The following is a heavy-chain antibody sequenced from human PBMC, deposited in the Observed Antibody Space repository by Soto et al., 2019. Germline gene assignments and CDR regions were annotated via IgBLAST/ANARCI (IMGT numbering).Heavy chain of an antibody. Sequence: QVQLVQSGAEVKKPGSSVKVSCKASGGIFSTYAISWLRQAPEQGLEWMGGIIPIFGTPNYAQRFQGRVTIIADESTSTAYMELSRLRSEDTAVYYCARHRDDYGSGNYYNRIDFWGQGTLVTVSS. D-gene: IGHD3-10*01. CDR1: GGIFSTYA. V-gene: IGHV1-69*01. CDR2: IIPIFGTP. CDR3: ARHRDDYGSGNYYNRIDF. J-gene: IGHJ4*02.